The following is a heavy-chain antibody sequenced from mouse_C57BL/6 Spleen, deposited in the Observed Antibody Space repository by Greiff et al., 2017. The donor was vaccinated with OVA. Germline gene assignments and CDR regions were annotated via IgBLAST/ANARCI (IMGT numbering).Heavy chain of an antibody. D-gene: IGHD1-1*01. Sequence: VQLQQSGAELMKPGASVKLSCKATGYTFTGYWIEWVKQRPGHGLEWIGEILPGSGSTNYNEKFKGKATFTADTSSNTAYMQLSSLTTEDSAIYYCARKGPYYYGSSSAMDYWGQGTSVTVSS. CDR2: ILPGSGST. CDR3: ARKGPYYYGSSSAMDY. CDR1: GYTFTGYW. V-gene: IGHV1-9*01. J-gene: IGHJ4*01.